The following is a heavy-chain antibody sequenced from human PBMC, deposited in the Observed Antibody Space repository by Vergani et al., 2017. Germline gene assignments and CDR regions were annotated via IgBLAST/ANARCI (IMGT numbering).Heavy chain of an antibody. Sequence: QVPLVQSGAEVKKPGSSVQVSCKASGGTFSSYAISWVRQAPGQGLEWMGGNIPIFGTANYAQKFQGRVTITADESTSTAYMELSSLRSEDTAVYYCARVVREGVVEPAAMPYYDYGMDVWGQGTTVTVSS. CDR2: NIPIFGTA. CDR3: ARVVREGVVEPAAMPYYDYGMDV. V-gene: IGHV1-69*01. D-gene: IGHD2-2*01. J-gene: IGHJ6*02. CDR1: GGTFSSYA.